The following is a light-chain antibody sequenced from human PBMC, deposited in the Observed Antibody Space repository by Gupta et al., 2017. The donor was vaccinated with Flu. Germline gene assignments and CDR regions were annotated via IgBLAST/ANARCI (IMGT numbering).Light chain of an antibody. CDR1: QSSSAGY. V-gene: IGKV3-20*01. J-gene: IGKJ2*01. Sequence: EIVLKQSPGTLSLSLGERVTLSCRASQSSSAGYLAWYQQKPGQTPRLLIYAASSRATGIPDRFSGSGSGTDFTLTINRLEPEDFAVHYCQQFGSSPYTFGQGTKLEIK. CDR3: QQFGSSPYT. CDR2: AAS.